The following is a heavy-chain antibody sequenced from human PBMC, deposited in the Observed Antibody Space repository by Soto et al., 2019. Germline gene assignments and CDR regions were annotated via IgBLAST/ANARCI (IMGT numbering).Heavy chain of an antibody. CDR2: IRYSEST. Sequence: QVQLQQSGPGLVKPSQTLSLTCTVSGDSISSGGYYWTWIRQHPGKGMEWIGYIRYSESTYYTPSLKSRVILSIDTSKNQFSLRLSSVTAADTAVYFCTSGAWGYAFDLWGQGTMVTVSS. CDR1: GDSISSGGYY. V-gene: IGHV4-31*03. D-gene: IGHD3-16*01. CDR3: TSGAWGYAFDL. J-gene: IGHJ3*01.